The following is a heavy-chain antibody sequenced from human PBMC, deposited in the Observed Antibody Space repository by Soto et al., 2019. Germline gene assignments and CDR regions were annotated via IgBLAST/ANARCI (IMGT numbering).Heavy chain of an antibody. CDR1: GYTFTDYY. CDR3: ARGVSGWSPFDF. D-gene: IGHD6-19*01. Sequence: QVQLVQSGAEVKKPGASVKVSCKASGYTFTDYYVHWVRQAPGQGLEWMGWINTNSGVTNFAQKFQGWFTLTRDTSVNTAYRELNRLKSDDTAVFFCARGVSGWSPFDFWGQGTLVTVSS. CDR2: INTNSGVT. V-gene: IGHV1-2*04. J-gene: IGHJ4*02.